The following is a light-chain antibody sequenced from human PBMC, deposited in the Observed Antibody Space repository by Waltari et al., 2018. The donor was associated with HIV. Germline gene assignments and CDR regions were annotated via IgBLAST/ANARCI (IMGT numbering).Light chain of an antibody. CDR1: SSDLGAYNY. CDR3: SSYAGSNNPYV. CDR2: DVS. J-gene: IGLJ1*01. Sequence: QSALTQPPSASGSPGQSVTISCTGTSSDLGAYNYVSWYQQHPDKAPKLMIYDVSKRPSGVPVRFSGSQSGITASRTVSGLQTEDEADYYCSSYAGSNNPYVFGTGTTVTVL. V-gene: IGLV2-8*01.